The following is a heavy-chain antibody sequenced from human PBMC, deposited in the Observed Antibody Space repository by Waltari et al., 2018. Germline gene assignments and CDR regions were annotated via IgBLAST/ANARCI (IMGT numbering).Heavy chain of an antibody. V-gene: IGHV3-23*01. CDR1: GFTFSSYA. CDR3: AKQGFGEFTPEYFQH. Sequence: EVQLLESGGGLVQPGGSLRLSCAASGFTFSSYAMSWVRPAPGKGLEWVSAISGSGGSTYYADSVKGRFTNSRDNSKNTLYLQMNRLRAEDTAVYYCAKQGFGEFTPEYFQHWGQGTLVTVSS. CDR2: ISGSGGST. J-gene: IGHJ1*01. D-gene: IGHD3-10*01.